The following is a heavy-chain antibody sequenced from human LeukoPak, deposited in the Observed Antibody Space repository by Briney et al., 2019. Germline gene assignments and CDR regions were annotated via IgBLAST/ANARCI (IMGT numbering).Heavy chain of an antibody. J-gene: IGHJ4*02. CDR2: IIPIFGTA. Sequence: GSSVKVSCKASGGTFSSYAISWVRQAPGQGLEWMGGIIPIFGTANYAQKFQGRVTMTRDTSISTAYMELSRLRSDDTAVYYCARDNYDGYRGGVDYWGQGTLVTISS. D-gene: IGHD5-24*01. CDR1: GGTFSSYA. V-gene: IGHV1-69*05. CDR3: ARDNYDGYRGGVDY.